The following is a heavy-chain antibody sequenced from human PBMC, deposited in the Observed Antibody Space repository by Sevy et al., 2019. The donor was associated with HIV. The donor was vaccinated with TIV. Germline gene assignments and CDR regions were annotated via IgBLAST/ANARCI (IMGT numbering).Heavy chain of an antibody. Sequence: GGSLRLSCAVSGFTFRNFWMSWVRQAPGKVLEWVANIRQDGSEKYSVDSVRGRFTISRDNAKNSLFLQLNSLRADDTAIYYCAKSYFGSGTSYGMDLWGRGTTVTVSS. CDR2: IRQDGSEK. D-gene: IGHD3-10*01. CDR1: GFTFRNFW. J-gene: IGHJ6*02. CDR3: AKSYFGSGTSYGMDL. V-gene: IGHV3-7*01.